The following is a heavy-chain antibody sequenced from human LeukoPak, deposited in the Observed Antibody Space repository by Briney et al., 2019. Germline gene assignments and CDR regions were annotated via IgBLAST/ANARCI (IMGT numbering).Heavy chain of an antibody. CDR2: IYTSGST. CDR3: ATTVTYYYDGSGYPDY. V-gene: IGHV4-4*09. J-gene: IGHJ4*02. Sequence: SETLSLTCTVSGGSISSYYWSWIRQPPGKGLEWIGYIYTSGSTNYNPSLKSRVTISVDTSKNQFSLKLSSVTAADTAVYYCATTVTYYYDGSGYPDYWGQGTLVTVSS. CDR1: GGSISSYY. D-gene: IGHD3-22*01.